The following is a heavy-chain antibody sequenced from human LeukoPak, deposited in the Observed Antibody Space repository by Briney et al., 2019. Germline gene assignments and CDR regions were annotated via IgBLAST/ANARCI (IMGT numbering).Heavy chain of an antibody. V-gene: IGHV3-21*06. CDR2: TSSGSSWI. J-gene: IGHJ5*02. CDR3: ARDAGGRTQREGWFDP. CDR1: GFTFSDYS. Sequence: GGSLRLSCAASGFTFSDYSMNWARQAPGKGLEWVASTSSGSSWIYYADSVRGRFTISRDNAKNLLYLQMNSLRVEDTAIYYCARDAGGRTQREGWFDPWGQGTLVTVSS. D-gene: IGHD1-1*01.